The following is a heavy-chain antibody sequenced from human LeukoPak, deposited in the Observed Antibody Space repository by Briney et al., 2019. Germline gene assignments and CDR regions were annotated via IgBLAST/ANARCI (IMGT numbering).Heavy chain of an antibody. J-gene: IGHJ4*02. CDR3: ARGKYYYDSSGYYYGDLLYYFDY. CDR2: IWYDGSNK. D-gene: IGHD3-22*01. V-gene: IGHV3-33*01. Sequence: GGSLRLSCAASGFTFSSYGMHWVGQAPGKGLEWVAVIWYDGSNKYYADSVKGRFTISRDNSKNTLYVQMNSLRAEDTAVYYCARGKYYYDSSGYYYGDLLYYFDYWGQGTLVTVSS. CDR1: GFTFSSYG.